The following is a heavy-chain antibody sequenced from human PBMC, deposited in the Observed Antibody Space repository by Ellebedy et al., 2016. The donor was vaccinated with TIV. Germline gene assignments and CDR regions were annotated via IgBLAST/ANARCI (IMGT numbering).Heavy chain of an antibody. CDR3: ARDLRYGGNSCFDY. CDR2: IWYDGSNK. Sequence: GESLKISCAASGFTFSSYGMHWVRQAPGKGLEWVAVIWYDGSNKYYADSVKGRFTISRDNSQNTLSLQMNSLRAEDTAVYFCARDLRYGGNSCFDYWGQGTLVTVSS. J-gene: IGHJ4*02. D-gene: IGHD6-13*01. CDR1: GFTFSSYG. V-gene: IGHV3-33*01.